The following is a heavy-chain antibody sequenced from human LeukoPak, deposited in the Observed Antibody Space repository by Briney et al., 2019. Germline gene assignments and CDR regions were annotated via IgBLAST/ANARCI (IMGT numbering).Heavy chain of an antibody. Sequence: GGSLRLSCAASGFTVSSNYMSWVRQAPGKGLEWVSVIYSGGSTYYADSVKGRFTISRDNSKNTLYLQMNSLRAEDTAVYYCARVLAGVYGDYVPVDPWGQGTLVTVSS. CDR2: IYSGGST. V-gene: IGHV3-53*01. CDR1: GFTVSSNY. CDR3: ARVLAGVYGDYVPVDP. D-gene: IGHD4-17*01. J-gene: IGHJ5*02.